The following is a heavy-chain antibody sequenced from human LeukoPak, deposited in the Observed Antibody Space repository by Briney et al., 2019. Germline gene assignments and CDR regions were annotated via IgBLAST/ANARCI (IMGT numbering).Heavy chain of an antibody. CDR3: ARSAPGTQLGGYYYYMDV. D-gene: IGHD1/OR15-1a*01. J-gene: IGHJ6*03. CDR2: ISIYNGNT. CDR1: GYTFTSYG. V-gene: IGHV1-18*01. Sequence: GASVKVSCKASGYTFTSYGIIWVRQGPGQGLEWIGWISIYNGNTNYAHNLQGRVTMTADTSTSTAYMELRSLRSDDTAVYYCARSAPGTQLGGYYYYMDVWGKGTTVTVSS.